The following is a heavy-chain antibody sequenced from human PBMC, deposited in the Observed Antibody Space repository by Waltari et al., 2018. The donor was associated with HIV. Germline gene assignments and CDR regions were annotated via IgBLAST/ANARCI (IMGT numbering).Heavy chain of an antibody. CDR1: GFVVSNNY. CDR3: TGPNGDQGTSVTYYGMDV. Sequence: EVQLVETGGGLIRPGGSLRLSCAISGFVVSNNYVNWVRQAPGKGLGWISCIYRGVDTKYEESGKGRLIISRDNSKNTLDLQMNGLRVEDTAVYYCTGPNGDQGTSVTYYGMDVWGQGTTVTVSS. D-gene: IGHD4-17*01. V-gene: IGHV3-53*02. J-gene: IGHJ6*02. CDR2: IYRGVDT.